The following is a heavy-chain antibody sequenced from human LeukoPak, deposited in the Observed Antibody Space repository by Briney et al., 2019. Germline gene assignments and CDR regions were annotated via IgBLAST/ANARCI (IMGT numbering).Heavy chain of an antibody. J-gene: IGHJ4*02. V-gene: IGHV4-34*01. D-gene: IGHD3-10*01. CDR3: ARGRGITMVRDLDY. Sequence: PSETLSLTCAVYGGSFSGYYWSWIRQPPGKGLEWIGEINHSGSTNYNPSLKCRVTISVDTSKNQFSLKLSSVTAADTAVYYCARGRGITMVRDLDYWGQGTLVTVSS. CDR1: GGSFSGYY. CDR2: INHSGST.